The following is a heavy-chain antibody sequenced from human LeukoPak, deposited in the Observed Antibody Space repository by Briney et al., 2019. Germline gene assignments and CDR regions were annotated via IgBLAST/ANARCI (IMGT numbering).Heavy chain of an antibody. CDR2: IYYSGRT. J-gene: IGHJ5*02. D-gene: IGHD3-10*01. CDR3: ARDYLPYGSGSYIKWFDP. V-gene: IGHV4-59*01. CDR1: GGSISSYY. Sequence: KPSETLSLTCTVSGGSISSYYWSWIRQPAGKGLEWIGYIYYSGRTNYNPSLKSRVTISVDTSKNQFSLKLSSVTAADTAVYYCARDYLPYGSGSYIKWFDPWGQGTLVTVSS.